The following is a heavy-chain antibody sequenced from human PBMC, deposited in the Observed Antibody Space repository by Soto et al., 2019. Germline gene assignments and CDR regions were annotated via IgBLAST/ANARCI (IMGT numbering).Heavy chain of an antibody. J-gene: IGHJ4*02. CDR2: SRNKANGYTI. D-gene: IGHD4-17*01. V-gene: IGHV3-72*01. CDR1: WLNRIDLY. Sequence: TVGSHRLPYAAVWLNRIDLYMDWIRQAPGKGLEWLGRSRNKANGYTIEYAASVKGRFTISRDDSKNSLYLQMNSLKTEDTAVYYCAREGQLTSVTVFDYWGQGTPVTVSS. CDR3: AREGQLTSVTVFDY.